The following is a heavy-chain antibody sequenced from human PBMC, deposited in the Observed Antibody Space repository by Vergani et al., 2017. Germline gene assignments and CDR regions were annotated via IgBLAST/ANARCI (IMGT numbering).Heavy chain of an antibody. CDR1: GFTFTAHG. CDR2: ISGQNFRT. V-gene: IGHV3-23*01. Sequence: EVQLLESGGGSAQPGESLRLSCVASGFTFTAHGLNWVRQAPGKGLEWVSGISGQNFRTHYADSVKGRFTISRDDSKNTVYLQMNSLRAEDTAVYYCAKGITIFGVVIDDFDYWGQGTLVTVSS. D-gene: IGHD3-3*01. J-gene: IGHJ4*02. CDR3: AKGITIFGVVIDDFDY.